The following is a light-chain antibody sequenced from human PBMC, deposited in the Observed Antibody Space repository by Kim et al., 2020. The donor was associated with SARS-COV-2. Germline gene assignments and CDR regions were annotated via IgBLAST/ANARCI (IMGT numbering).Light chain of an antibody. CDR1: SSDVGGYNY. CDR2: EVS. CDR3: SSYAGSNNV. V-gene: IGLV2-8*01. Sequence: PGQSVTFSCTGTSSDVGGYNYVSWYQQHPGKAPKLMIYEVSKRPSGVPDRFSGSKSGNTASLTVSGLQAEDEADYYCSSYAGSNNVFGTGTKVTVL. J-gene: IGLJ1*01.